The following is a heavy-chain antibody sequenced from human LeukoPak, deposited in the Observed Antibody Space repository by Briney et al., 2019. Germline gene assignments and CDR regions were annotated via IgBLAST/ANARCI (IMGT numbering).Heavy chain of an antibody. J-gene: IGHJ6*02. Sequence: SETLSLTCTVSGGSISSYYWSWIRQPPGKGLEWIGYIYYSGSTNYNPSLKSRVTISVDTSKNQFSLKLSSVTAADTAVYYCARHVGSGKLSMGVWGQGTTVTVSS. V-gene: IGHV4-59*08. CDR3: ARHVGSGKLSMGV. CDR1: GGSISSYY. CDR2: IYYSGST. D-gene: IGHD3-10*01.